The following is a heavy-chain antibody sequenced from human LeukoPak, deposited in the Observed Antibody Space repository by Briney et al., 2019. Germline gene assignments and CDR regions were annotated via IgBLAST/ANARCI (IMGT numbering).Heavy chain of an antibody. J-gene: IGHJ3*02. CDR3: ASGDEFLDAFDI. CDR2: IFYSGST. Sequence: PSETLSLTCTVSGGSISSSSYYWGWIRQPPGKGLEWIGNIFYSGSTNYNPSLKSRVTISVDTSKNQFSLKLSSVTAADTAVYYCASGDEFLDAFDIWGQGTVVTVSS. V-gene: IGHV4-39*01. CDR1: GGSISSSSYY. D-gene: IGHD2-21*01.